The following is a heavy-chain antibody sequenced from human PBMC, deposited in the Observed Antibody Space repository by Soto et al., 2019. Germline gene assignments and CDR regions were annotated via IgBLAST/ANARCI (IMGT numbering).Heavy chain of an antibody. CDR2: IYHSGTT. J-gene: IGHJ4*02. Sequence: SETLSLTCAVSDFSISSGHYWGWIRQPPGKGLEWIGSIYHSGTTYNNPSLKSRVTMSVDTSKNQFSLKLSSVTAADTAVYYCARWRNDCSSTSCYHFDYWAQGTRVTVSA. CDR3: ARWRNDCSSTSCYHFDY. CDR1: DFSISSGHY. V-gene: IGHV4-38-2*01. D-gene: IGHD2-2*01.